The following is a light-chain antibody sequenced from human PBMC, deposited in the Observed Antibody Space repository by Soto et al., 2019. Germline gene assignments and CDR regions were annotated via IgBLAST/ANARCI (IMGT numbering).Light chain of an antibody. V-gene: IGKV2-30*02. Sequence: DVVMTQSPLSLPVTLGQPGSISCRSSQSLIHSDGNTYLSWFQQRPGQSPRRLIYEVSDRDSGVPDRFTGSGSGTDFTLKISRVEAEDVGVYYCMQGTHWPWTFGQGTEVEIK. CDR1: QSLIHSDGNTY. J-gene: IGKJ1*01. CDR2: EVS. CDR3: MQGTHWPWT.